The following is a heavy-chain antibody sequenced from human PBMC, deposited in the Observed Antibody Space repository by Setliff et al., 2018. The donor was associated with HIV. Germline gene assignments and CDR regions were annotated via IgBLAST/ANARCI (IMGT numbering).Heavy chain of an antibody. V-gene: IGHV4-28*05. Sequence: SETLSLTCAVSGYSISTNEWWGWIRQPPGKGLAWIGYISNSGKIYYDPSINSRVTLSADTSKNQLSLKLTSVTAEDTGVYYCARTVPHSAAQDAFDIWGQGTVVTVSS. J-gene: IGHJ3*02. CDR2: ISNSGKI. CDR3: ARTVPHSAAQDAFDI. CDR1: GYSISTNEW. D-gene: IGHD4-4*01.